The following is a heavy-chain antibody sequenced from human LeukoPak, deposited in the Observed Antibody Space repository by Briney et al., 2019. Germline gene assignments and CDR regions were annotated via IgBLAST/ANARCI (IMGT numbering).Heavy chain of an antibody. J-gene: IGHJ4*02. D-gene: IGHD3-22*01. Sequence: GGSLRLSCAVSGITLSNYGMSWVRQAPGKGLEWVAGVSGSGGGTNYADSVKGRFTISRDNPKNTLYLQMNSLRAEDTAVYFCAKRGVVIRVILVGFHKEAYYFNSWGQGALVTVSS. CDR2: VSGSGGGT. V-gene: IGHV3-23*01. CDR3: AKRGVVIRVILVGFHKEAYYFNS. CDR1: GITLSNYG.